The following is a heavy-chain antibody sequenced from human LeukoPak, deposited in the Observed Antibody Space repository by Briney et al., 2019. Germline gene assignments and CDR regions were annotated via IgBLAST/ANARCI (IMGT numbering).Heavy chain of an antibody. CDR3: AKPTLEWLSKGHYMDV. CDR1: GFTFRNYA. J-gene: IGHJ6*03. CDR2: ISGSGGST. V-gene: IGHV3-23*01. Sequence: PGGSLRLSCAASGFTFRNYAMTWVRQAPGKGLEWVSGISGSGGSTYHADSVKGRFTISRDNSNNTLYLQMNSLRDEDTAIYYCAKPTLEWLSKGHYMDVWGKGATATVSS. D-gene: IGHD3-3*01.